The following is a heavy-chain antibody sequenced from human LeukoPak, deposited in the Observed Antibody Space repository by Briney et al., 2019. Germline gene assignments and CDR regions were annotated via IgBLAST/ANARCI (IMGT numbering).Heavy chain of an antibody. J-gene: IGHJ3*02. V-gene: IGHV1-2*04. CDR3: ERGAISRSSWYGFPDAFDI. CDR1: GYTFTGYY. Sequence: ASVKVSCKASGYTFTGYYMHWVRQAPGQGLEWMGWINPNSGGTNYAQKFQGWVTMTRDTSISTAYMELSRLRSDDTAVYYCERGAISRSSWYGFPDAFDIWGQGTMVTVSS. D-gene: IGHD6-13*01. CDR2: INPNSGGT.